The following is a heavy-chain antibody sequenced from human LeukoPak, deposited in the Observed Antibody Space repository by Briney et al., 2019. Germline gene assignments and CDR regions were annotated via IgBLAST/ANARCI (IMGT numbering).Heavy chain of an antibody. D-gene: IGHD1-26*01. Sequence: EASETLSLTCTVSNGSISNSRYYWAWIRQPPGKGLEWIGSVYYSGSTHYHPSQKSRITITVDTSKNQFSLKLSSVTAADTAVYYCARHPGGTYYAHFDYWGQGTLVTVSS. CDR2: VYYSGST. V-gene: IGHV4-39*01. CDR3: ARHPGGTYYAHFDY. J-gene: IGHJ4*02. CDR1: NGSISNSRYY.